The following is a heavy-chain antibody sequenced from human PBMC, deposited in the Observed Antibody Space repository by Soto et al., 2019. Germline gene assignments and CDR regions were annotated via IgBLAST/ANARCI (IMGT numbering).Heavy chain of an antibody. CDR2: INPISGGT. Sequence: ASVKVSCKTSVYTFTGHHIHWVRQAPGQGLEWMGWINPISGGTKYREKFQGRVSITRDKSSSTAYMELSSLTSDDSAVYYCAKDGRHCSGGSCPQGHWGQGTLVTVSS. J-gene: IGHJ4*02. CDR3: AKDGRHCSGGSCPQGH. D-gene: IGHD2-15*01. CDR1: VYTFTGHH. V-gene: IGHV1-2*02.